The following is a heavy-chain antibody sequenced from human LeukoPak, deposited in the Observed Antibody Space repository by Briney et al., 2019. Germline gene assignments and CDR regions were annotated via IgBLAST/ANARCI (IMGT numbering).Heavy chain of an antibody. J-gene: IGHJ4*02. D-gene: IGHD3-10*01. CDR3: ARDARTVRGVIFLNLDS. Sequence: SETLSLTCTVSGDSITSGNYYWGWVRQPPGKGLEWIATIHYTGSTFYNPSLKSRVTISVDTSRNQFSLKLTSVTAADTAVYYCARDARTVRGVIFLNLDSWGQGTLVTVSS. CDR2: IHYTGST. V-gene: IGHV4-39*07. CDR1: GDSITSGNYY.